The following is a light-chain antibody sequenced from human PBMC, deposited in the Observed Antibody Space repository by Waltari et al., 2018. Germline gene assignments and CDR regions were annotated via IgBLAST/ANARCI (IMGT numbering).Light chain of an antibody. CDR3: QQYNSYWT. Sequence: DIQLTQSPSFLSASVGDRVTITCRASQGLSSFLDWYQQKPGKAPKLLIYKASSLESGVPSRFSGSGSGTEFTLTISSLQPDDFATYYCQQYNSYWTFGQGTKVEIK. CDR2: KAS. CDR1: QGLSSF. V-gene: IGKV1-5*03. J-gene: IGKJ1*01.